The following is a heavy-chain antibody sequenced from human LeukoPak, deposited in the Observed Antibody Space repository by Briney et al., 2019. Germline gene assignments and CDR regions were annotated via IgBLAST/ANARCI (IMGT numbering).Heavy chain of an antibody. CDR3: ARGGGSENQYAPWYFDY. CDR1: GFTFSNYW. CDR2: IKEDGSEK. J-gene: IGHJ4*02. V-gene: IGHV3-7*01. D-gene: IGHD3-10*01. Sequence: GGSPRLSCVASGFTFSNYWMSWVRQAPGKGLECVANIKEDGSEKYYVDSVKGRFTISRDNAKNSLYLQMNSLRAEDTAVYYCARGGGSENQYAPWYFDYWGQGTLVTVSS.